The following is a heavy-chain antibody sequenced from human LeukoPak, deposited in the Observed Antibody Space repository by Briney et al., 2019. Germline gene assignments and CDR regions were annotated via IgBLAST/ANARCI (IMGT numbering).Heavy chain of an antibody. J-gene: IGHJ4*02. CDR2: ISGSGTST. CDR1: GFTFSNYA. V-gene: IGHV3-23*01. D-gene: IGHD3-22*01. Sequence: LPGGSLRLSCAASGFTFSNYAMSWVRQAPGKGLEWVSGISGSGTSTYYADSVKGRFTISRDNSKNTLYLQMNSLRAEDTAVYYCASRNYYDSSGYYYYYYFDYWGQGILVTVSS. CDR3: ASRNYYDSSGYYYYYYFDY.